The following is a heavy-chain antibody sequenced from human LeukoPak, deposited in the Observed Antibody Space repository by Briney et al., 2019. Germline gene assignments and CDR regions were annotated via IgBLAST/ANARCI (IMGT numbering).Heavy chain of an antibody. CDR3: ARRAIFGVVFDY. J-gene: IGHJ4*02. Sequence: SETLSLTCTVSGGSISSYYWSWIRRPPGKGLEWIGYIYTSGSTNYNPSLKSRVTISVDTSKNQFSLKLSSVTAADTAVYYCARRAIFGVVFDYWGQGTLVTVSS. CDR1: GGSISSYY. D-gene: IGHD3-3*01. CDR2: IYTSGST. V-gene: IGHV4-4*09.